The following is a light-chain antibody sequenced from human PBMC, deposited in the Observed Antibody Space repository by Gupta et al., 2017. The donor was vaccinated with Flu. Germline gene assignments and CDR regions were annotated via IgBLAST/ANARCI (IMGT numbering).Light chain of an antibody. J-gene: IGLJ2*01. CDR2: DVT. V-gene: IGLV2-11*03. CDR1: SSDVGGYSN. Sequence: GQSVAISCTGTSSDVGGYSNASWYQQHPEKAPQLIIYDVTRRPSGVADRFTVSRSGNTTDLTITRLTTEDEDDYHYCSIGATYFFGGGTKLTVL. CDR3: CSIGATYF.